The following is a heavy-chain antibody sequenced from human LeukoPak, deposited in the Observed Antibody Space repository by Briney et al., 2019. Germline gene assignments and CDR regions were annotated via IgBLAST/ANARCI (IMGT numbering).Heavy chain of an antibody. CDR2: ISGSGGST. CDR1: GFTFSSYA. Sequence: GGSLRLSCAASGFTFSSYAMSWVRQAPGKGLEWVSAISGSGGSTYYADSVKGRFTISRDNSKNTLYLQMNCLRAEDTAVYYCAKSPTYYDFWSGHGGPNWFDPWGQGTLVTVSS. J-gene: IGHJ5*02. CDR3: AKSPTYYDFWSGHGGPNWFDP. D-gene: IGHD3-3*01. V-gene: IGHV3-23*01.